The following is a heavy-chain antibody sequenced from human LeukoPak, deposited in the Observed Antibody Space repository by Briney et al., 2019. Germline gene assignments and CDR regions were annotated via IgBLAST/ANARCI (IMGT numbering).Heavy chain of an antibody. CDR3: ARDDILTGLNY. J-gene: IGHJ4*02. CDR1: GGSISSGGYS. D-gene: IGHD3-9*01. V-gene: IGHV4-30-2*01. Sequence: SETLSLTCAVSGGSISSGGYSWSWIRQPPGKGLEWIGYIYHSGSTYYNPSLKSRVTISVDRSKNQFSLKLSSETAADTAVYYCARDDILTGLNYWGQGTLVTVSS. CDR2: IYHSGST.